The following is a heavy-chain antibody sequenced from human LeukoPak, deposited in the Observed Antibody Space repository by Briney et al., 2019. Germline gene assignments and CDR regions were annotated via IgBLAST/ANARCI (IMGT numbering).Heavy chain of an antibody. CDR1: GGSFSGYY. CDR2: IYHRGST. Sequence: SGTLSLTCAVYGGSFSGYYGSWIRQPPGKGLEWIGSIYHRGSTYYNPSLKSRVTISGDTSKNQFSLKLSSVTAADTAVYYCTRGFIAVAANFDYWGQGTLVTVSS. D-gene: IGHD6-19*01. CDR3: TRGFIAVAANFDY. V-gene: IGHV4-34*01. J-gene: IGHJ4*02.